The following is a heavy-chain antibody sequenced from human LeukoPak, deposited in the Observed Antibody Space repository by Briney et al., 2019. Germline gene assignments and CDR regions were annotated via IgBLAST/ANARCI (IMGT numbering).Heavy chain of an antibody. J-gene: IGHJ3*02. D-gene: IGHD2-21*01. CDR1: GGSISSGDYY. CDR2: IYYSGST. CDR3: ARGLLDADAFDI. V-gene: IGHV4-30-4*01. Sequence: SSQTLSLTCTVSGGSISSGDYYWSWIRQPPWKGLEWIGYIYYSGSTYYNPSLKSRVTISVDTSKNQFSLKLGSVTAADTAVYYCARGLLDADAFDIWGQGTMVTVSS.